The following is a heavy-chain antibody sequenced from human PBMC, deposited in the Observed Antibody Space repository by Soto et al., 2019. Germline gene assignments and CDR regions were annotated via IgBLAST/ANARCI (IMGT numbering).Heavy chain of an antibody. CDR3: ARDLLRDGYNSGYYYGMDV. D-gene: IGHD5-12*01. CDR2: IIPILGIA. CDR1: GGTFSSYT. Sequence: GASVKVSCKASGGTFSSYTISWVRQAPGQGLEWMGRIIPILGIANYAQKFQGRVTITADKSTSTAYMELSSPRSEDTAVYYCARDLLRDGYNSGYYYGMDVWGQGTTVTVSS. V-gene: IGHV1-69*04. J-gene: IGHJ6*02.